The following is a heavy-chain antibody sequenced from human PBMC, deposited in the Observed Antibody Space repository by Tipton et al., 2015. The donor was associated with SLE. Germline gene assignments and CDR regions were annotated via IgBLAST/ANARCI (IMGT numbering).Heavy chain of an antibody. Sequence: WVRQAPGKGLEWIGSIYSGGSTYYNPSLKSRVTVSVDTSKNQFSPKLTSVTAADTAVYFCARDRSGGGGYVLDSWGQGTLVTVSS. J-gene: IGHJ4*02. CDR2: IYSGGST. D-gene: IGHD5-12*01. CDR3: ARDRSGGGGYVLDS. V-gene: IGHV4-39*07.